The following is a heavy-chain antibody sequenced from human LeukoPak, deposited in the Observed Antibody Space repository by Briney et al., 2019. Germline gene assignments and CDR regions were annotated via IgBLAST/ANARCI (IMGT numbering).Heavy chain of an antibody. D-gene: IGHD4-17*01. J-gene: IGHJ6*02. CDR3: VRGRYGAWGYHGMDV. V-gene: IGHV3-74*01. CDR1: GFTLSAYE. Sequence: GGSLRLSCAVSGFTLSAYEMNWVRQAPGKGLVWVSRINTDGSITSYADSVKGRFTISRDNAKNTLYVQMNSLRAEDTAVYYCVRGRYGAWGYHGMDVWGQGTTVTVSS. CDR2: INTDGSIT.